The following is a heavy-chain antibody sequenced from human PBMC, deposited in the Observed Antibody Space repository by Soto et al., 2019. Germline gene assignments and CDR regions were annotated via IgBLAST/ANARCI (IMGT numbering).Heavy chain of an antibody. J-gene: IGHJ3*02. D-gene: IGHD6-13*01. CDR1: GFTFSSYG. CDR3: AKGLKGQQLVARLGAFDI. Sequence: QSGGSLRLSCAASGFTFSSYGMHWVRQAPGKGLEWVAVISYDGSNKYYADSVKGRFTISRDNSKNTLYLQMNSLRAEDTAVYYCAKGLKGQQLVARLGAFDIWGQGTIVTVSS. V-gene: IGHV3-30*18. CDR2: ISYDGSNK.